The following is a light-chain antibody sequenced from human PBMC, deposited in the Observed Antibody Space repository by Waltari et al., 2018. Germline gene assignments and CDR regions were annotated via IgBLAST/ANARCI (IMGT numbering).Light chain of an antibody. CDR2: AAS. Sequence: WRATQSVSRFLACYQKKPGQAPRLRIYAASNRSAGIPDRFSCRGSVTDFSVTYSRLELEDFAVYYCQHQVRLPATFDQGTKVEIK. CDR1: QSVSRF. V-gene: IGKV3-11*01. CDR3: QHQVRLPAT. J-gene: IGKJ1*01.